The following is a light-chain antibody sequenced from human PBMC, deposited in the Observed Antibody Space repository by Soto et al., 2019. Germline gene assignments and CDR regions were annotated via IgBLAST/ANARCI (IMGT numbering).Light chain of an antibody. CDR1: QSVNSY. CDR2: DAS. Sequence: EIVLTQPPGTLSLSPGERATLSCRASQSVNSYIAWYQQKAGQAPRLLIYDASNRATGIPARFSGSGSGTDFTLAISSLEPEDFAIYYCQQRYNWPLTFGGGTKVEIK. V-gene: IGKV3-11*01. CDR3: QQRYNWPLT. J-gene: IGKJ4*01.